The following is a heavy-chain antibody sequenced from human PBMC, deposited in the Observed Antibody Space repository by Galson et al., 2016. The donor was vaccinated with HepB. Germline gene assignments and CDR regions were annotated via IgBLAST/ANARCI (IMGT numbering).Heavy chain of an antibody. J-gene: IGHJ3*01. CDR3: VKDENARCPPDAFDF. V-gene: IGHV3-23*01. D-gene: IGHD2-8*01. CDR2: ISGSGTQT. Sequence: SLRLSCAASGFSFSSYPMNWVRQAPGKGLEWVSGISGSGTQTDYQYNVRGRFTIPRDNSKDTLYLEMKRRTVVDTAVNYCVKDENARCPPDAFDFWGQGQLVIVSS. CDR1: GFSFSSYP.